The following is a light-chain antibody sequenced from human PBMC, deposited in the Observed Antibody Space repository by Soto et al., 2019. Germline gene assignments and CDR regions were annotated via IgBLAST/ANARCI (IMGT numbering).Light chain of an antibody. CDR3: QQYHTWRIT. CDR1: QSVSNN. V-gene: IGKV3D-15*03. J-gene: IGKJ4*01. Sequence: EVVLTQSPGTLSLSPGERATLSCRASQSVSNNYLAWDQQKPGQAPRLLIYGASNRATGIPDRFSCSGSGTEFTLTISILQSEDCAIYYCQQYHTWRITFGGGTKVDIK. CDR2: GAS.